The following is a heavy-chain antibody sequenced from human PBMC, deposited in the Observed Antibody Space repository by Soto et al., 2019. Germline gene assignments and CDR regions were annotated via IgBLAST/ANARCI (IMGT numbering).Heavy chain of an antibody. J-gene: IGHJ6*02. D-gene: IGHD6-19*01. CDR1: GYTFTSYG. CDR3: ARERVAVATRYGMDV. Sequence: ASVKVSCKASGYTFTSYGISWVRQAPGQGLEWMGWISAYNGNTNYAQKLQGRVTMTTDTSTSTAYMELRSLRSDDTAVYYCARERVAVATRYGMDVWGQGTTVTVSS. CDR2: ISAYNGNT. V-gene: IGHV1-18*04.